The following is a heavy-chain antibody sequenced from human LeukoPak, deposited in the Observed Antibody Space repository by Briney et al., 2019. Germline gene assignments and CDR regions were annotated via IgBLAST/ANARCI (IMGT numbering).Heavy chain of an antibody. CDR1: GGSISSYY. V-gene: IGHV4-59*01. CDR3: ARGGSSWTSVRYFDY. J-gene: IGHJ4*02. Sequence: SETLSLTCTVSGGSISSYYWSWIRQPPGKGLEWIGYIYYSGSTNYNPSLKSRVTMSVDTSKNQFSLKLSSVTAADTAVYYCARGGSSWTSVRYFDYWGQGTLVTVSS. D-gene: IGHD6-13*01. CDR2: IYYSGST.